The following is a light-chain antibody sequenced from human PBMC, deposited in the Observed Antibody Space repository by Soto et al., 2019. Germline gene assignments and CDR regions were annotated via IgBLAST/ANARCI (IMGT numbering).Light chain of an antibody. Sequence: ELVLTQSPATLSVSPGERATLSCRASQSVSSNLAWYQQKPGQAPRLLIYGASTRATGIPARFSGSGSGTDFTFTLNSLQSEDLAVYYYQQYNNWHPLTFGGGSKVDIK. J-gene: IGKJ4*01. CDR1: QSVSSN. CDR2: GAS. CDR3: QQYNNWHPLT. V-gene: IGKV3-15*01.